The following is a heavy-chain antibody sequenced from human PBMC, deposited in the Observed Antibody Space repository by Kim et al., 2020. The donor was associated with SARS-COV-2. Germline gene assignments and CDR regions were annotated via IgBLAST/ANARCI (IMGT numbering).Heavy chain of an antibody. CDR3: AKDIGYSSGLIDY. Sequence: GDADTVKSRFTISRDTAKDSLHLQMNSLRAEDTALYYCAKDIGYSSGLIDYWGQGTLVTVSS. D-gene: IGHD6-19*01. J-gene: IGHJ4*02. V-gene: IGHV3-9*01.